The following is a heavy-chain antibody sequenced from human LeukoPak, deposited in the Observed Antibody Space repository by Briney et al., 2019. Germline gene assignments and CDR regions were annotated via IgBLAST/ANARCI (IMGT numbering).Heavy chain of an antibody. V-gene: IGHV4-59*12. D-gene: IGHD4-17*01. J-gene: IGHJ6*02. CDR3: ARLSDYGDYIRYGMDV. Sequence: SETLSLTCTVSGGFISSYYWSWIRQPPGKGLEWIGYIYYSGSTNYNPSLKSRVTISVDTSKNQFSLKLSSVTAADTAVYYCARLSDYGDYIRYGMDVWGQGTTVTVSS. CDR1: GGFISSYY. CDR2: IYYSGST.